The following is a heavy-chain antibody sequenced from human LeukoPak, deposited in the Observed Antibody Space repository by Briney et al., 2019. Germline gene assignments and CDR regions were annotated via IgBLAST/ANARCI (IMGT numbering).Heavy chain of an antibody. V-gene: IGHV3-11*06. D-gene: IGHD5-12*01. CDR3: ARSGYSGYDRLDY. CDR1: GFTFSDYY. Sequence: SGGSLRLSCAASGFTFSDYYMSWIRQAPGKGLEWVSYISSSSSYTNYADSVKGRFTTSRDNAKNSLYLQMNSLRAEDTAVYYCARSGYSGYDRLDYWGQGTLVTVSS. CDR2: ISSSSSYT. J-gene: IGHJ4*02.